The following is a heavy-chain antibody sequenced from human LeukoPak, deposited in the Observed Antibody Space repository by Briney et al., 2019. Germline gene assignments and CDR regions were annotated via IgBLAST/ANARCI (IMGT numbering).Heavy chain of an antibody. V-gene: IGHV2-5*02. J-gene: IGHJ4*02. CDR2: IYWDDDR. CDR3: AHSSDLCDSSGSYPYYFDY. D-gene: IGHD3-22*01. CDR1: GFSLSTSGVG. Sequence: SGPTLVNPTQTLTLICTFSGFSLSTSGVGVAWIRQPPGKALEWLALIYWDDDRRYSPSLKSRLTITKDTSKNQVVLIMTNMDPVDTATYYCAHSSDLCDSSGSYPYYFDYWGQGTLVTVSS.